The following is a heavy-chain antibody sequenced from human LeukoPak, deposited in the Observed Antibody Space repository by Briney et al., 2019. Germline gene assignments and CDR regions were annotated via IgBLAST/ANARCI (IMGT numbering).Heavy chain of an antibody. J-gene: IGHJ4*02. CDR3: ARVGGDDIRRGELLLLRCYFDY. CDR2: IIPILGIA. Sequence: ASVNVSCKASGGTFSSYAISWVRQAPGQGLEWMGRIIPILGIANYAQKFQGRVTITADKSTSTAYMELSGLRSEDTAVYYCARVGGDDIRRGELLLLRCYFDYWGQGTLVTVSS. V-gene: IGHV1-69*04. D-gene: IGHD3-10*01. CDR1: GGTFSSYA.